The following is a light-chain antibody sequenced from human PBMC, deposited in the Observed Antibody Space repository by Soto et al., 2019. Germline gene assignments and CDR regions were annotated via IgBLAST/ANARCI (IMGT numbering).Light chain of an antibody. CDR2: GAS. Sequence: LTQSPGALSLSPGERATLSCRAIQSVSSSYLAWYQQKPGQAPRLLIYGASSRATGIPDRFSGSGSGTDFTLTISRLEPEDFAVYYCQQYGTSPTWTFGQGTKLDNK. CDR1: QSVSSSY. V-gene: IGKV3-20*01. J-gene: IGKJ1*01. CDR3: QQYGTSPTWT.